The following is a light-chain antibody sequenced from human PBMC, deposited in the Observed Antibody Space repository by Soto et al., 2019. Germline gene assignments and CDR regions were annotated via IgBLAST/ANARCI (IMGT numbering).Light chain of an antibody. CDR3: QQSYSTLVT. CDR2: ATF. J-gene: IGKJ4*01. Sequence: DIQMTQSPSSLSASLGDRVTITCRASQSISNYLSWYQQKPGKAPKLLIHATFRLQTGVPSRFSGNGSGTDFTLTISSLQPEDFATYYCQQSYSTLVTFCGGTTVEIK. V-gene: IGKV1-39*01. CDR1: QSISNY.